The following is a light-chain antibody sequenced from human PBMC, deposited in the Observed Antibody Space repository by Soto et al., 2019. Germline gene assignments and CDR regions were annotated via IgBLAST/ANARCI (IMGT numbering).Light chain of an antibody. CDR1: SSNIGSNY. CDR3: LLYYGGTGV. V-gene: IGLV1-47*02. CDR2: SNN. Sequence: QSVLTQPPSASGTPGQRVTISCSGSSSNIGSNYVYWYQQLPGTAPKLLIFSNNQRPSGVPDRFSGSKSGTSASLAISGLRSEDEADYYCLLYYGGTGVFGGGTKLTVL. J-gene: IGLJ3*02.